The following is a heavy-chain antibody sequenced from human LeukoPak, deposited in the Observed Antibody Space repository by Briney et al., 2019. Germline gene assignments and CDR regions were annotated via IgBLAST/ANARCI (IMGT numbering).Heavy chain of an antibody. CDR2: IYYSGST. D-gene: IGHD6-13*01. J-gene: IGHJ4*02. CDR3: ARGIAAAGRDFDY. CDR1: GGSISSSSYY. V-gene: IGHV4-39*01. Sequence: SETLSLTCTVSGGSISSSSYYWGWIRRPPGKGLEWIGSIYYSGSTYYNPSLKSRVTISVDTSKNQFSLKLSSVTAADTAVYYCARGIAAAGRDFDYWGQGTLVTVSS.